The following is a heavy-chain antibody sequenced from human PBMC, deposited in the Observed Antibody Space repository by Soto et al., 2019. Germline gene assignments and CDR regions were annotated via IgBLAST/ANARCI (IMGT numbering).Heavy chain of an antibody. J-gene: IGHJ4*02. CDR3: ARGPSGRYYYFDY. V-gene: IGHV4-59*01. Sequence: SETLSLTCTVSGDSISSDYWSWIRQPPGKGLEWIGYIYYSGRTDYNPSLKSRVTISIDTSKNQLSLKVTSVTAADTAVYYCARGPSGRYYYFDYWGQGALVTVSS. CDR2: IYYSGRT. CDR1: GDSISSDY. D-gene: IGHD1-26*01.